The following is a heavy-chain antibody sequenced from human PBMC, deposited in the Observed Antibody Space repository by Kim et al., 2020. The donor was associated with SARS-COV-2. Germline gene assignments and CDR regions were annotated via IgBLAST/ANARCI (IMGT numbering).Heavy chain of an antibody. CDR1: GYSFTSYW. CDR2: IYPGDSDT. D-gene: IGHD2-8*01. CDR3: ARLDCTNGVCASGWRPFDY. Sequence: GESLKISCKGSGYSFTSYWIGWVRQMPGKGLEWMGIIYPGDSDTRYSPSFQGQVTISADKSISTAYLQWSSLKASDTAMYYCARLDCTNGVCASGWRPFDYWGQGTLVTVSS. V-gene: IGHV5-51*01. J-gene: IGHJ4*02.